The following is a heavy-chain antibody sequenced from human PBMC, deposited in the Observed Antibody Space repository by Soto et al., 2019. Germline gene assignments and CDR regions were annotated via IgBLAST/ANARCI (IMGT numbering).Heavy chain of an antibody. CDR2: IYSGGRT. V-gene: IGHV3-53*02. CDR1: GFTVSSNY. D-gene: IGHD1-26*01. Sequence: EVQLVETGGGLIQPGGSLRLSCAASGFTVSSNYINWVRQAPGKGLEWVSVIYSGGRTNYADSVKGRFTISTDNSNNTVFLQMTSLRAEHTGLYYCARGGDGTSFDYWGQGTLVTVSS. J-gene: IGHJ4*02. CDR3: ARGGDGTSFDY.